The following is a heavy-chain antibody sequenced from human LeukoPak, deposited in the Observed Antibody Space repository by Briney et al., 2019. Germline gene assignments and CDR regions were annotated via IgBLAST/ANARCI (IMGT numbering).Heavy chain of an antibody. J-gene: IGHJ3*02. CDR1: GFTFSSYA. CDR2: ISGSGGST. V-gene: IGHV3-23*01. D-gene: IGHD3-10*01. CDR3: AKDLYYYGSGRLNDAFDI. Sequence: GGSLRLSCAASGFTFSSYAMSWVRQAPGKGLEWVSAISGSGGSTYYADSVKGRFTISRDNSKNTLYLQMNSLRAEDTAVYYCAKDLYYYGSGRLNDAFDIWGQGTMVTVSS.